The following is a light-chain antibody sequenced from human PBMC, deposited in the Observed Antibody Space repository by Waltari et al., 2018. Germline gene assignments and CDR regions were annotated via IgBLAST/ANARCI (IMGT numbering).Light chain of an antibody. V-gene: IGLV1-40*01. J-gene: IGLJ3*02. CDR3: QSYDSSLSGSGV. CDR1: SSTIGAGYD. Sequence: QSILTQPPSVSPAPGQRVTIPCTGSSSTIGAGYDVTWYQQVPGTAPKLLIYGNSNRPSGVPDRFSGSKSGTSASLDITGLQAEDEADYYCQSYDSSLSGSGVFGGGTKLTVL. CDR2: GNS.